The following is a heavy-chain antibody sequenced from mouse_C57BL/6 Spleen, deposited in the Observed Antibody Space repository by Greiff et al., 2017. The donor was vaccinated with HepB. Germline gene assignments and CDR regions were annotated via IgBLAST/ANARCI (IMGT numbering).Heavy chain of an antibody. J-gene: IGHJ2*01. V-gene: IGHV1-15*01. CDR1: GYTFTDYE. CDR3: TRGGYYGSSSYY. D-gene: IGHD1-1*01. CDR2: IDPETGGT. Sequence: QVQLQQSGAELVRPGASVTLSCKASGYTFTDYEMHWVKQTPVHGLEWIGAIDPETGGTAYNQKFKGKAILTADKSSSTAYMELRSLTSEDSAVYYCTRGGYYGSSSYYGGQGTTLTVSS.